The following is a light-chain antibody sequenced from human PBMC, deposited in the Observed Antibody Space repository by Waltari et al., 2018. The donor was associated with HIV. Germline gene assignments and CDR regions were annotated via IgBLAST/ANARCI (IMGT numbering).Light chain of an antibody. CDR1: NIGSKS. J-gene: IGLJ1*01. Sequence: SHVLSQPPSVSVAPGKTASVTCGGDNIGSKSVHWYQQRPGQAPLLIIFYNSDRPSGIPERFSGSNSVGTATLTISRVEAGDEADYYCQVWDPLSDHPVFGTGTKVTVL. V-gene: IGLV3-21*04. CDR2: YNS. CDR3: QVWDPLSDHPV.